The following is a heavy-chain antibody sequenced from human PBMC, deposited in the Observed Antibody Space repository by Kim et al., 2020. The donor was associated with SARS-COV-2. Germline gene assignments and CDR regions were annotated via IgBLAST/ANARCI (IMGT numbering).Heavy chain of an antibody. J-gene: IGHJ6*02. CDR1: GFTFSGSA. D-gene: IGHD2-15*01. Sequence: GGSLRLSCAASGFTFSGSAMHWVRQASGKGLEWVGRIRSKANSYATAYAASVTGRFTISRDDSKNTAYLQMNSLKTEDTAVYYCTRGVGYCSGGSCWNPQEGYGMDVWGQGTTVTVSS. CDR2: IRSKANSYAT. CDR3: TRGVGYCSGGSCWNPQEGYGMDV. V-gene: IGHV3-73*01.